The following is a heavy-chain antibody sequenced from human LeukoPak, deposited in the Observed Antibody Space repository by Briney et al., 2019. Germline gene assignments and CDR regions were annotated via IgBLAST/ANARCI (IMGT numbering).Heavy chain of an antibody. CDR2: IIPIFGTA. D-gene: IGHD4-17*01. CDR1: GGTFSSYA. V-gene: IGHV1-69*13. Sequence: SVKVSCKASGGTFSSYAISWVRQAPGQGLEWMGGIIPIFGTANYAQKFQGRVTITADESTSTAYMELRSLRSDDTAVYYCARDGDYGPLPYDYWGQGTLVTVSS. CDR3: ARDGDYGPLPYDY. J-gene: IGHJ4*02.